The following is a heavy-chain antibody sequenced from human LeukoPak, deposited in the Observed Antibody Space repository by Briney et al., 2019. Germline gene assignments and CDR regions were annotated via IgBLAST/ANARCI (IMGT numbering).Heavy chain of an antibody. CDR2: ISGSGGST. CDR3: AKDDSYYDSSGYVDY. J-gene: IGHJ4*02. CDR1: GFTFSSYA. D-gene: IGHD3-22*01. Sequence: GGSLRLSCAASGFTFSSYAMSWVRQAPGKGLERVSAISGSGGSTYYADSVKGRFTISRDNSKNTLYLQMNSLRAEDTAVYYCAKDDSYYDSSGYVDYWGQGTLVTVSS. V-gene: IGHV3-23*01.